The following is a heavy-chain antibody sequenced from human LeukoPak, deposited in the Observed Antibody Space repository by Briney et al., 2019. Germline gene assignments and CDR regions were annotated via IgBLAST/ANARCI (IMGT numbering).Heavy chain of an antibody. V-gene: IGHV3-30-3*01. CDR2: ISCDGSNK. D-gene: IGHD2-2*01. CDR3: ARVVPAAMSYYYYYGMDV. J-gene: IGHJ6*02. CDR1: GFTFDDYA. Sequence: GGSLRLSCAASGFTFDDYAMHWVRQAPGKGLEWVAVISCDGSNKYYADSVKGRFTISRDNSKNTLYLQMNSLRAEDTAVYYCARVVPAAMSYYYYYGMDVWGQGTTVTVSS.